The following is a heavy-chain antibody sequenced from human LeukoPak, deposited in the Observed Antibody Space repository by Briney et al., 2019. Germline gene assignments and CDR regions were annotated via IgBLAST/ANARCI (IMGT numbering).Heavy chain of an antibody. CDR1: GFALGSHW. CDR3: ARDNSGWSRDY. D-gene: IGHD6-19*01. CDR2: VNRDGSET. Sequence: GGSLRLSCAASGFALGSHWMTWVRQVPGRGPEWVANVNRDGSETYYLDSVKGRFAISKDNAKNSLYLQMNSLRAEDTAIYYCARDNSGWSRDYWGQGTLVTVSS. J-gene: IGHJ4*02. V-gene: IGHV3-7*01.